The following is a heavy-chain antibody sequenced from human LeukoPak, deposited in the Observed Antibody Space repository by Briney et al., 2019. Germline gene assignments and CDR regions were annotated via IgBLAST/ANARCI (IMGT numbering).Heavy chain of an antibody. D-gene: IGHD3-22*01. J-gene: IGHJ4*02. CDR1: GFTFSNYN. Sequence: QTGGSLRLSCAASGFTFSNYNMNWVRQAPGKGLEWVAFIRYDGSNKYYADSVKGRFTISRDNSKNTLYLQMNSLRAEDTAVYYCAKGSTDSSGYYYFDYWGQGTLVTVSS. V-gene: IGHV3-30*02. CDR2: IRYDGSNK. CDR3: AKGSTDSSGYYYFDY.